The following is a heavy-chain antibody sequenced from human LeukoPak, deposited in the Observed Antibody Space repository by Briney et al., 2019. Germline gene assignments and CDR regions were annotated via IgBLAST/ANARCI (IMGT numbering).Heavy chain of an antibody. CDR3: AKDSAAGTEGFDY. V-gene: IGHV3-43*01. Sequence: GGSLRLSCAASGFTFDDYTMHWVRHAPGKGLEGVSLISWDGGSTYYADSVKGRFTISRDNSKNSLYLQMNSLRTEDTALYYCAKDSAAGTEGFDYWGQGTLVTVSS. D-gene: IGHD6-13*01. CDR2: ISWDGGST. J-gene: IGHJ4*02. CDR1: GFTFDDYT.